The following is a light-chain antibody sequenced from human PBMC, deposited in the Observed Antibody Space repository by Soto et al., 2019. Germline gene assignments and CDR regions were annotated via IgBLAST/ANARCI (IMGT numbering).Light chain of an antibody. V-gene: IGKV1-5*03. CDR2: RAS. Sequence: DIQMTQSPSTLSASVGDRVNITCRASQSISSWLAWYQQKPGKAPKLLIYRASELQSGVPSRFSGSGSGTEFTLIISSLQPDDILTYYSKQYSSYFFTFGPGTKV. CDR1: QSISSW. CDR3: KQYSSYFFT. J-gene: IGKJ3*01.